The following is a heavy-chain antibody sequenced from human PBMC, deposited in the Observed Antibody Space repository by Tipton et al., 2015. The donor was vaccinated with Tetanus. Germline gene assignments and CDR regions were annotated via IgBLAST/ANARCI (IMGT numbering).Heavy chain of an antibody. CDR2: IRDNGNI. V-gene: IGHV4-31*03. Sequence: TLSLTCTVSGGSINSGGHFWTWIHPRTGKGLEWIGHIRDNGNIYANPSLSGRVTMSVDTRKNQFSLNLTSMSVADTATYYCARGTFHAFDFWGQGVQVAVSS. CDR1: GGSINSGGHF. CDR3: ARGTFHAFDF. J-gene: IGHJ4*02. D-gene: IGHD2/OR15-2a*01.